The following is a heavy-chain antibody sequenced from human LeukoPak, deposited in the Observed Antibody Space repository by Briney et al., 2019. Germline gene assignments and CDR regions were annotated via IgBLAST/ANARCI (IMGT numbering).Heavy chain of an antibody. CDR3: AKVVHGWERYY. J-gene: IGHJ4*02. CDR1: GFTFSSYA. D-gene: IGHD1-26*01. CDR2: ISGSGGSP. V-gene: IGHV3-23*01. Sequence: GGSLRLSCAASGFTFSSYAISWVRQAPAKGLEWCSAISGSGGSPYYADSVKGRYTISTDNAKNTLSRQRNSRRGEDTAVYCCAKVVHGWERYYWGQGTLVTVSS.